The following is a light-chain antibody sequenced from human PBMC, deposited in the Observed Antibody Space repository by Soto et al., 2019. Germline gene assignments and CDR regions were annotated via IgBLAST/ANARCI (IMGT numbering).Light chain of an antibody. V-gene: IGLV2-14*01. Sequence: QSALTQPASVSGSPGQSITMSCTGTSSDVGGYNHVSWYQQHPGKAPQLIIYEVSNRPSGVPNRFSGSKSGNTASLSISGRQAEDEADYYCSSYSSRSTLVVFGGGTKLTVL. CDR1: SSDVGGYNH. CDR2: EVS. J-gene: IGLJ2*01. CDR3: SSYSSRSTLVV.